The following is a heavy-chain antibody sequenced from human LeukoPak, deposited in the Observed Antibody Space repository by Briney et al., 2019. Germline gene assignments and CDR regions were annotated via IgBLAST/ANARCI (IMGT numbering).Heavy chain of an antibody. J-gene: IGHJ4*02. D-gene: IGHD5-18*01. V-gene: IGHV4-4*09. Sequence: PSETLSLTCSVSDGSISSYYWSWIRQPPGKGLEWIGHIHSSGSTHYNPSLKSRVTTSLDTSKNQLSLRLSSVTAADTAVYYCTTIKRGNIFGYFDFWGQGILVTVSS. CDR1: DGSISSYY. CDR2: IHSSGST. CDR3: TTIKRGNIFGYFDF.